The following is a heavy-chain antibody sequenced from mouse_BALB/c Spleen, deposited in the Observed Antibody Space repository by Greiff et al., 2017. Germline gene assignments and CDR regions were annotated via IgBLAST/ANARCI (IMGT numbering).Heavy chain of an antibody. D-gene: IGHD2-10*01. CDR3: AREGAYYGNYVWFAY. V-gene: IGHV1-69*02. J-gene: IGHJ3*01. CDR1: GYTFTSYW. Sequence: QVQLQQPGAELVKPGAPVKLSCKASGYTFTSYWMNWVKQRPGRGLEWIGRIDPSDSETHYNQKFKDKATLTVDKSSSTAYIQLSSLTSEDSAVYYCAREGAYYGNYVWFAYWGQGTLVTVSA. CDR2: IDPSDSET.